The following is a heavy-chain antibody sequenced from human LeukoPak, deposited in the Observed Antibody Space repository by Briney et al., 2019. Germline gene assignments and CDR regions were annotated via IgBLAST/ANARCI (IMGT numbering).Heavy chain of an antibody. CDR3: ARDALISDDAFDI. Sequence: SQTLSLTCTVSGGSISSGSYYWSWIRQPAGKGLEWIGRIYTSGSTNYNPSLKSRVTISVDTSKNQFSLKLSSVTAADTAVYYCARDALISDDAFDIWGQGTMVTVSS. D-gene: IGHD3-10*01. CDR2: IYTSGST. CDR1: GGSISSGSYY. J-gene: IGHJ3*02. V-gene: IGHV4-61*02.